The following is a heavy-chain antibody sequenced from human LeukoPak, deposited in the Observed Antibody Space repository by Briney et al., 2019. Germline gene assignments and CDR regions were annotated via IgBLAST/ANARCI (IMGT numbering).Heavy chain of an antibody. CDR1: GFTFSSYE. CDR3: ARDLYGDHGGY. Sequence: AGSLRLSCAASGFTFSSYEMNWVRQAPGKGLEWVSYISSSGSTIYYADSVKGRFTISRDNAKNSLYLQMNSLRAEDTAVYYCARDLYGDHGGYWGQGTLVTVSS. D-gene: IGHD4-17*01. V-gene: IGHV3-48*03. J-gene: IGHJ4*02. CDR2: ISSSGSTI.